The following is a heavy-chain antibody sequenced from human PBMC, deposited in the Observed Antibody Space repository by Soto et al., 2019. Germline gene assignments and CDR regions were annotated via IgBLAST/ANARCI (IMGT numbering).Heavy chain of an antibody. V-gene: IGHV4-34*01. Sequence: SSETLSLTCAVYGGSFSGYYWSWIRQPPGKGLEWIGEINHSGSTNYNPSLKSRVTISVDTSKNQFSLKLSSVTAADTAVYYCARGYDIVDYWGQGTLVTVSS. D-gene: IGHD3-9*01. CDR1: GGSFSGYY. J-gene: IGHJ4*02. CDR3: ARGYDIVDY. CDR2: INHSGST.